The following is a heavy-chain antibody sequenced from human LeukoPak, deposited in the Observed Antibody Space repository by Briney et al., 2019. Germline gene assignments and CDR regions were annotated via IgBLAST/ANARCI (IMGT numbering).Heavy chain of an antibody. J-gene: IGHJ4*02. V-gene: IGHV4-30-4*01. CDR2: IYYSGST. CDR3: ARGSYYDSSGHFDY. Sequence: SETLSLTCTVSGGSISSGDYYWSWIRQPPGKGLEWIGYIYYSGSTYYNPSLKSRVTISVDTSKNQFSLKLSSVTAADTAVYYCARGSYYDSSGHFDYWGQGTLVTVSS. CDR1: GGSISSGDYY. D-gene: IGHD3-22*01.